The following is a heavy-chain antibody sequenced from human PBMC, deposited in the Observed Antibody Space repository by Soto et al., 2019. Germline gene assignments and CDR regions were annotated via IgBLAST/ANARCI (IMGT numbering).Heavy chain of an antibody. D-gene: IGHD2-15*01. CDR3: AKDRVDHNSVWDPFDI. CDR1: GFTFSSYA. Sequence: QVQLVESGGGVVQPGRSLRLSCAASGFTFSSYAMHWVRQAPGKGLEWVAVISYDGSNKYYAESVRGRFAISRDNSKSTLFLQMNSLRAEDTAVYFCAKDRVDHNSVWDPFDIWGQGTLVTVSS. J-gene: IGHJ3*02. CDR2: ISYDGSNK. V-gene: IGHV3-30*09.